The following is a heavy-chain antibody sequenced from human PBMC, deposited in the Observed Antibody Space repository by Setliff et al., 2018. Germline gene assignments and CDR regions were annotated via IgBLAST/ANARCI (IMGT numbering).Heavy chain of an antibody. V-gene: IGHV4-38-2*01. Sequence: PSETLSLTCAVSGYSISSGYYWGWIRQPPGKGLEWIGSMYYSGSTYYNPSLKSRVTISVDTSKNQFSLKLSSVTAADTAVYYCARRGRGAGRRTDAFDIWGQGTMVTVSS. CDR2: MYYSGST. J-gene: IGHJ3*02. CDR3: ARRGRGAGRRTDAFDI. CDR1: GYSISSGYY. D-gene: IGHD3-16*01.